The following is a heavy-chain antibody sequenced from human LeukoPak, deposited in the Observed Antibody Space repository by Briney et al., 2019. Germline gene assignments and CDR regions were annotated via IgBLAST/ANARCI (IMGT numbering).Heavy chain of an antibody. V-gene: IGHV3-30-3*01. CDR3: ARDLLGYDILTGYYNYYYYGMDV. J-gene: IGHJ6*02. CDR2: ISYDGSNK. CDR1: GFTFSSYA. D-gene: IGHD3-9*01. Sequence: GRSLRLSCAASGFTFSSYAMHWVRQAPGKGLEWVAVISYDGSNKYYADSVKGRFTISRDNSKNTLYLQMNSLRAEDTAVYYCARDLLGYDILTGYYNYYYYGMDVWGQGTTVTVSS.